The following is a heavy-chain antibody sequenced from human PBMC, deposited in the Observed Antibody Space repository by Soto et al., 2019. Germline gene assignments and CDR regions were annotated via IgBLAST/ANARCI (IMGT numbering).Heavy chain of an antibody. CDR2: SYHSGST. CDR3: ARAGGLGAVAVDY. D-gene: IGHD6-19*01. Sequence: QLQLQESGSGRVKPSQTLSLTCSFSGGSISSGGYYWSWIRQPPGKGLEWIGYSYHSGSTYYNPSHMSRVTISVDRSKNQFSLKLSSVTAADTAVYYCARAGGLGAVAVDYWGQGTLVTVSS. J-gene: IGHJ4*02. CDR1: GGSISSGGYY. V-gene: IGHV4-30-2*01.